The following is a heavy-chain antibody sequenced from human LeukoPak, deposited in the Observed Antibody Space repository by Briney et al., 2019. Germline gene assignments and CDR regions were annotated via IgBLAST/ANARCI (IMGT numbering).Heavy chain of an antibody. Sequence: SETLSLTCTVSGGSISSSSYYWGWIRQPPGKGLEWIGSIYYSGSTYYNPSLKSRVTISVDTSKNQFSLKLSSVTAADTAVYYCARPGRRYLFDPWGQGTLVTVSS. V-gene: IGHV4-39*07. CDR1: GGSISSSSYY. CDR3: ARPGRRYLFDP. CDR2: IYYSGST. J-gene: IGHJ5*02.